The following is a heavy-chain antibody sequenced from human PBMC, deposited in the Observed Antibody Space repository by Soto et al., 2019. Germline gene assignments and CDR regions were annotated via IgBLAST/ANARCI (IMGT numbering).Heavy chain of an antibody. J-gene: IGHJ4*02. CDR3: ARDSHRYCSGGSCYVY. CDR1: GYTFTSYA. V-gene: IGHV1-3*01. Sequence: GASVKVSCKASGYTFTSYAMHWVRQAPGQRLEWMGWINAGNGNTKYSQKFQGRVTITRDTSASTAYMELSSLRSEDTAVYYCARDSHRYCSGGSCYVYWGQGTLATVSS. D-gene: IGHD2-15*01. CDR2: INAGNGNT.